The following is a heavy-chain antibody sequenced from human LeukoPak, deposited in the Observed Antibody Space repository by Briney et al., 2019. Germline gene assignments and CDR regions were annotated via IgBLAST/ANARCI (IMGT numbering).Heavy chain of an antibody. V-gene: IGHV4-59*01. J-gene: IGHJ4*02. CDR3: ARVVLRPDGYYFDY. Sequence: PSETLSLTCTVSGGSISSYYWSWIRQPPGKGLEWIGYIYYSGSTNYNPSLKSRVTISVDTSKNQFSLKLSSVTAADTAVYYCARVVLRPDGYYFDYWGQGTLVTVSS. CDR2: IYYSGST. CDR1: GGSISSYY. D-gene: IGHD1-14*01.